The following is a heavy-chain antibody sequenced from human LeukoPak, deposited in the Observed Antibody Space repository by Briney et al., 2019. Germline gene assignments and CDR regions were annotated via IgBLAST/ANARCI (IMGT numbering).Heavy chain of an antibody. D-gene: IGHD2-15*01. CDR1: GGSFSGCY. V-gene: IGHV4-34*01. CDR2: INHSGST. J-gene: IGHJ4*02. Sequence: SETLSLTCAVYGGSFSGCYWSWIRQPPGKGLEWIGEINHSGSTNYNPSLKSRVTISVDTSKNQFSLKLSSVTAADTAVYYCARGFRIVSRFDYWGQGTLVTVSS. CDR3: ARGFRIVSRFDY.